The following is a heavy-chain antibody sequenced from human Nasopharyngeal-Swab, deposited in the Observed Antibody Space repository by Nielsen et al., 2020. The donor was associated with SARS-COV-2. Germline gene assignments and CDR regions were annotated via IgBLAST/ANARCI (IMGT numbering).Heavy chain of an antibody. CDR1: GFTFSKFY. CDR2: TKQDGSGS. CDR3: ARGGSSFPFDY. J-gene: IGHJ4*02. D-gene: IGHD6-13*01. V-gene: IGHV3-7*01. Sequence: GESLKISCAASGFTFSKFYMSWVRQAAGKGLEWVANTKQDGSGSYYVDSVKGRFTISRDDANNSLYLQMNSLRAGDTGVYYCARGGSSFPFDYWGPGTLVTVSS.